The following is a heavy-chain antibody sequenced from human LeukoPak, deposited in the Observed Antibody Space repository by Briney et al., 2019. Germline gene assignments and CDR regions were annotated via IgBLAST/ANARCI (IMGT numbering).Heavy chain of an antibody. CDR1: GYTFSSYC. CDR2: IWYDGSNK. D-gene: IGHD3-22*01. Sequence: GGSLRLSCAASGYTFSSYCMHWVRQAPGKGLEWVAVIWYDGSNKYYADSVKGRFTISRDNSKNTLYLQMNSLRAEDTAVYYCARDAWSYDFSGYYLDYWGPRTLVTVSS. J-gene: IGHJ4*02. V-gene: IGHV3-33*01. CDR3: ARDAWSYDFSGYYLDY.